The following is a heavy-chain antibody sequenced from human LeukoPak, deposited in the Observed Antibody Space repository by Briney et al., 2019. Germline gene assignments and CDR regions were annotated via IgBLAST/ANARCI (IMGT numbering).Heavy chain of an antibody. D-gene: IGHD6-13*01. Sequence: PGSSLRLSCAASGFTFRSYGMHWVRQAPGKGLEWVAVISYDGSNKYYADSVKGRFSISRDNSKNTLYLQMNSLRAEDTAVYYCARDGSSSWYGPFDCWGQGTLVTVSS. CDR3: ARDGSSSWYGPFDC. CDR1: GFTFRSYG. V-gene: IGHV3-30*19. CDR2: ISYDGSNK. J-gene: IGHJ4*02.